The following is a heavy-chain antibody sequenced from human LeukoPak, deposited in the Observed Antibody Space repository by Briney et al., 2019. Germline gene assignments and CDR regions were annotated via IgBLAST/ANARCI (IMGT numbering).Heavy chain of an antibody. J-gene: IGHJ4*02. CDR3: ARTMARGNSAHDGTPAFDY. V-gene: IGHV4-34*01. D-gene: IGHD5-12*01. CDR2: VNDSGNT. CDR1: RGSFYGNY. Sequence: SETLSLTRAVYRGSFYGNYWSWIRQSPGKGLEWIGEVNDSGNTNYNPSLTSRVTMSVDTSKNQFSLKLNSVTAADTAVYYCARTMARGNSAHDGTPAFDYWGQGTLVTVSS.